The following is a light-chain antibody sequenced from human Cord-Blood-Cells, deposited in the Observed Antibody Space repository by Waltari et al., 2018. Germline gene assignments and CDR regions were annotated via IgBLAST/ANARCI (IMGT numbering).Light chain of an antibody. V-gene: IGLV2-14*01. Sequence: QSALTQPASVSGSPGQSITISCTGTSSDVGGYNYVSWYQQHPGKAPKLMIYDVSNRPSGVSTRFSVSKSGNTASLTISGLQAEDEADYYCSSYTSSSTLGVFGGGTKLTVL. CDR3: SSYTSSSTLGV. CDR2: DVS. J-gene: IGLJ3*02. CDR1: SSDVGGYNY.